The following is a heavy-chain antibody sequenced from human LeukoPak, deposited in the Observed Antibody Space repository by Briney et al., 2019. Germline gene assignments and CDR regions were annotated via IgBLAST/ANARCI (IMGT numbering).Heavy chain of an antibody. CDR3: AGSVRYSSGCLDY. D-gene: IGHD6-19*01. Sequence: GGSLRLSCAASGFTFSSYGMHWVRQAPGKGLEWVAVISYDGSNKYCADSVKGRFTISRDNSKNTLYLQMNSLRAEDTAVYYCAGSVRYSSGCLDYWGQGTLVTVSS. CDR1: GFTFSSYG. CDR2: ISYDGSNK. V-gene: IGHV3-30*03. J-gene: IGHJ4*02.